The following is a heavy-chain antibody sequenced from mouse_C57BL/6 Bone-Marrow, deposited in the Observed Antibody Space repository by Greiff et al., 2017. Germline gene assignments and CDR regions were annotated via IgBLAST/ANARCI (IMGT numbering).Heavy chain of an antibody. J-gene: IGHJ3*01. CDR2: ISSGSSTI. V-gene: IGHV5-17*01. CDR1: GFTFSDYG. CDR3: ARGYGSSQFAY. D-gene: IGHD1-1*01. Sequence: EVQVVESGGGLVKPGGSLKLSCAASGFTFSDYGMHWVRQAPEKGLEWVAYISSGSSTIYYADTVKGRFTISRDNAKNTLFLQMTSLRSEDTAMYYCARGYGSSQFAYWGQGTLVTVSA.